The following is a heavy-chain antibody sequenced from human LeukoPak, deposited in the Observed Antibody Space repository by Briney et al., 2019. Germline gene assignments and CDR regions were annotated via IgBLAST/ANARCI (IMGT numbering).Heavy chain of an antibody. CDR1: GGTFSSYA. D-gene: IGHD2-2*01. CDR2: IIPIFGTA. V-gene: IGHV1-69*13. J-gene: IGHJ4*02. Sequence: SVKVSCKASGGTFSSYAISWVRQAPGQGLEWMGGIIPIFGTANYAQKFQGRVTITADESTSTAYMELSSLRSEDTAVYYCARDRGRCSSTSCETPLFDYWGQGTLVTVSS. CDR3: ARDRGRCSSTSCETPLFDY.